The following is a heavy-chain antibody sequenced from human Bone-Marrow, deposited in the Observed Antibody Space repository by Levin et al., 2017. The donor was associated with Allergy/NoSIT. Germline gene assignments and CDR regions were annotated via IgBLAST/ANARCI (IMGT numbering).Heavy chain of an antibody. Sequence: GGSLRLSCAASGFTFSDYAMHWVRQAPGKGLEWVAVLSYDGKNKYYADSVQGRFTISRDNSKNTLYLQINSLRTEDTAVYFCASQHILTGSNIFDYWGQGTLVTVSS. D-gene: IGHD3-9*01. CDR3: ASQHILTGSNIFDY. CDR2: LSYDGKNK. V-gene: IGHV3-30*04. CDR1: GFTFSDYA. J-gene: IGHJ4*02.